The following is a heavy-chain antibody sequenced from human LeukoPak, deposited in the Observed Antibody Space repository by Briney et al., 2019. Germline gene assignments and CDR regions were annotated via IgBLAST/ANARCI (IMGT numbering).Heavy chain of an antibody. CDR2: IYPGDSDT. CDR3: ARLGSSYWYGVY. CDR1: GYSFTSYW. Sequence: GESLQISCKGSGYSFTSYWIGWVRQLPGKGLEGVGIIYPGDSDTRYSPSFEGQVIISADKSINTAYLQWSSLEASDTAMYYCARLGSSYWYGVYWGQGTLVTVSS. J-gene: IGHJ4*02. V-gene: IGHV5-51*01. D-gene: IGHD6-13*01.